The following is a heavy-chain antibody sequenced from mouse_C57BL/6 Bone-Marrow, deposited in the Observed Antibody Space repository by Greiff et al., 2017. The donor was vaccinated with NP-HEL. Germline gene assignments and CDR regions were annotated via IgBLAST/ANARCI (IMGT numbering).Heavy chain of an antibody. CDR3: ARRYDFAY. CDR2: ISSGSSTI. CDR1: GFTFSDSG. J-gene: IGHJ3*01. Sequence: DVQLVESGGGLVKPGGSLKLSCAASGFTFSDSGMHWVRQAPEKGLEWVAYISSGSSTIYYADTVKGRFTISRDNAKNTLFLQMTSLRSEDTAMYYCARRYDFAYWGQGTLDTVSA. D-gene: IGHD2-3*01. V-gene: IGHV5-17*01.